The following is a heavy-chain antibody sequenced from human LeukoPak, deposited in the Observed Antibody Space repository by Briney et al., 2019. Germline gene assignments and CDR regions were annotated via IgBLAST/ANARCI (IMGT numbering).Heavy chain of an antibody. CDR2: ISYGGST. Sequence: PSETLSITCSASGGPIRGYYWSWTLQPPGKALEWIGYISYGGSTNHNPTLKGRASISVDTSKNQFCLNLNSVTAADTTVFYCATHGSGWSIDYWGQGTLVTVSS. D-gene: IGHD6-19*01. CDR3: ATHGSGWSIDY. J-gene: IGHJ4*02. V-gene: IGHV4-59*08. CDR1: GGPIRGYY.